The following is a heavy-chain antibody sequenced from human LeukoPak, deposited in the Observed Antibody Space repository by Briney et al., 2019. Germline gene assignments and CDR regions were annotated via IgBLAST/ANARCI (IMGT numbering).Heavy chain of an antibody. CDR3: ARLLGPLDYVSGSSRSK. CDR2: ISKSGTT. V-gene: IGHV4-61*02. D-gene: IGHD3-16*02. Sequence: SETLSLTCTVSGVSISYATYQWTWIRQSAGKGLEWIGLISKSGTTNYNPSHKSRVTISIDTTKNQFSLKLTSVTAADTAVYYCARLLGPLDYVSGSSRSKWGQGTLVTVSS. J-gene: IGHJ4*02. CDR1: GVSISYATYQ.